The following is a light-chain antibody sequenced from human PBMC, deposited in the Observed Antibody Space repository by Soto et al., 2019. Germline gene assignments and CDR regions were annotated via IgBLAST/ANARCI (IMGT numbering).Light chain of an antibody. CDR1: QDISIY. Sequence: DIQMTQSPSAMSASVGDRVTITGWASQDISIYLAWFQQKPGEVPKRLIYAASSLQRGVPSRFSGTGSGTEFTLTISSLQPDDFATYYCLQHSSFPRTFGQGTTLEIK. CDR2: AAS. V-gene: IGKV1-17*03. J-gene: IGKJ2*01. CDR3: LQHSSFPRT.